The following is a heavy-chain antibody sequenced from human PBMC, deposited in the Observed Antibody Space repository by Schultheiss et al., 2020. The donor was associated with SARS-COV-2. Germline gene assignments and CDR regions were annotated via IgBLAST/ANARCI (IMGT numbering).Heavy chain of an antibody. CDR1: GFTFSGYW. CDR3: ARVDNFGRWANDY. V-gene: IGHV3-74*01. CDR2: IDNGGSST. D-gene: IGHD3-3*01. Sequence: GGSLRLSCAASGFTFSGYWMHWVRQAPGKGLEWLSRIDNGGSSTIYADSVKGRFTVSRDNAKNTLYLQMNSLRAEDTAVYYCARVDNFGRWANDYWGQGTLVTVSS. J-gene: IGHJ4*02.